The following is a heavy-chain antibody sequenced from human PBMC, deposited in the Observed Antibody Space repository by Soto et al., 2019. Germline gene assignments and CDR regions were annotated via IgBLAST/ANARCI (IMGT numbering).Heavy chain of an antibody. Sequence: ASVKVSCKASGYTFTGYYMHWVRQAPGQGLEWMGWINPNSGGTNYAQKFQGWVTMTRDTSISTAYMELSRLRSDDTAVYYCARGGGAAGYYYSMDVWGQGTTVTSP. CDR1: GYTFTGYY. CDR3: ARGGGAAGYYYSMDV. V-gene: IGHV1-2*04. D-gene: IGHD6-13*01. CDR2: INPNSGGT. J-gene: IGHJ6*02.